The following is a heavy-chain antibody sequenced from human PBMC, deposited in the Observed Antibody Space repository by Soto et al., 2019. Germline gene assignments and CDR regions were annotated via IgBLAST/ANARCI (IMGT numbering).Heavy chain of an antibody. CDR1: GFTFSTYS. D-gene: IGHD2-2*02. CDR3: AREYTAWPLAYGLDV. J-gene: IGHJ6*02. CDR2: ISSRSDI. Sequence: LRLSCVGSGFTFSTYSINRVRQAPGKGLEWVSSISSRSDIYYADSVKGRFTISRDNAKNSVSLQMNSLRAEDTAVYYCAREYTAWPLAYGLDVWGQGTTVTVSS. V-gene: IGHV3-21*01.